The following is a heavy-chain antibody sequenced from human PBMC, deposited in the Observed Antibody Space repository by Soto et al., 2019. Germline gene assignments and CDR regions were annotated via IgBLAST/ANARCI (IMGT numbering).Heavy chain of an antibody. V-gene: IGHV3-30-3*01. CDR2: ISYDGSNK. J-gene: IGHJ6*02. D-gene: IGHD6-19*01. CDR3: ARDRKEQQWPFTYYYGMDV. Sequence: GGSLRLSXAASGFTFSSYAMHWVRQAPGKGLEWVAVISYDGSNKYYADSVKGRFTISRDNSKNTLYLQMNSLRAEDTAVYYCARDRKEQQWPFTYYYGMDVWGQGTTVTVSS. CDR1: GFTFSSYA.